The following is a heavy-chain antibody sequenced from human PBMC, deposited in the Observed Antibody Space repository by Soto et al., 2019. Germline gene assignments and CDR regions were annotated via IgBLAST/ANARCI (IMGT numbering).Heavy chain of an antibody. J-gene: IGHJ4*02. V-gene: IGHV4-39*01. Sequence: SETLSLTCTVSGGSISSSSYYWCWIRQPPGKGLEWIGSIYYSGSTYYNPSLKSRVTISVDTSKNQFSLKLSSVTAADTAVYYGARLVYDSSGYRPGWGQGTLVTVSS. CDR2: IYYSGST. CDR1: GGSISSSSYY. D-gene: IGHD3-22*01. CDR3: ARLVYDSSGYRPG.